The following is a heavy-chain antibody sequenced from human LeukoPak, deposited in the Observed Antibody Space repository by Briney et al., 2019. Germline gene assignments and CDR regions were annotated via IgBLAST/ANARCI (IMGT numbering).Heavy chain of an antibody. CDR1: GFTFSDCY. J-gene: IGHJ5*02. D-gene: IGHD3-16*02. V-gene: IGHV3-11*01. CDR3: ARDPVRGYTWFDP. Sequence: PGGSLRLSCAASGFTFSDCYMSWIRQAPGKGLEWVSYISSSGSTIYYADSVKGRFTISRDNAKNSLYLQMNSLRAEDTAVYYCARDPVRGYTWFDPWGQGTLVTVSS. CDR2: ISSSGSTI.